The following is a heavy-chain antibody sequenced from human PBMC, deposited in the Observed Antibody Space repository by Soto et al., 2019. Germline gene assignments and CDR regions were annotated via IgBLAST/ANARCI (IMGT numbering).Heavy chain of an antibody. D-gene: IGHD4-17*01. Sequence: QVQLVQSGAEVKKPGSSVKVSCKASGGTFSSYTISWVRQAPGQGLEWMGRIIPILGIANYAQKFQGRVTITADKSTSTAYMGMRSLRSEDTSVYYCARDMREATVTTNWFDPWGQGTLVTVSS. CDR2: IIPILGIA. CDR1: GGTFSSYT. V-gene: IGHV1-69*08. J-gene: IGHJ5*02. CDR3: ARDMREATVTTNWFDP.